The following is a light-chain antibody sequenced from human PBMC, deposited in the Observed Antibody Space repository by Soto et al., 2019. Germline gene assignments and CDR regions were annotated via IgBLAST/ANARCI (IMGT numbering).Light chain of an antibody. Sequence: QSVLTQPASMSGSPGQSITISCTGTSSDDGGYNYVSWYQQHPGKAPKLMIYDVSNRPSGVSNRFSGSKSGNTASLTISGLQAEDEADYYCSSYTSSSTVVFGGGTQLTVL. V-gene: IGLV2-14*01. CDR1: SSDDGGYNY. J-gene: IGLJ2*01. CDR3: SSYTSSSTVV. CDR2: DVS.